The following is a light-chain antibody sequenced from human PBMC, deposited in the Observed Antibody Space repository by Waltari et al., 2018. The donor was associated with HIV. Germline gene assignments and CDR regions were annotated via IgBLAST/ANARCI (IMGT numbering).Light chain of an antibody. J-gene: IGLJ2*01. V-gene: IGLV2-11*01. CDR1: SSDVGGYNY. CDR2: EVS. CDR3: CSYAGSYTLV. Sequence: QSALTQPRSVSGSPGQSVTISCTGTSSDVGGYNYVSWYQHHPGKAPKLMFYEVSKRPSGVPDRFSGSQSGNTASLTISGLQAADEADYYCCSYAGSYTLVFGGGTTLTVL.